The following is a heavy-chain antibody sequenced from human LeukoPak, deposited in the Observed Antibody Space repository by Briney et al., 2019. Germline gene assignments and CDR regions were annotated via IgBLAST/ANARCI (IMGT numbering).Heavy chain of an antibody. CDR3: VRYCSGWSFDS. V-gene: IGHV3-74*01. CDR1: GFTFGSYA. D-gene: IGHD6-19*01. CDR2: ISTDGSST. Sequence: PGGSLRLPCAASGFTFGSYAIHWVRQVPGKGLVWVSRISTDGSSTTYVDSVRGRFTISRDNAKNTLYLQMNSLRAEDTSVYYCVRYCSGWSFDSWGQGTLVTVSS. J-gene: IGHJ4*02.